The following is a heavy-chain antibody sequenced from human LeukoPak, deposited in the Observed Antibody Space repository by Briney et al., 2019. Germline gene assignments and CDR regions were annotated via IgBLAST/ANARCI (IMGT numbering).Heavy chain of an antibody. CDR2: VKQDGSEK. D-gene: IGHD1-7*01. Sequence: GGSLRLSCAASGFTFSSYWMSWVRQAPGKGLEWEANVKQDGSEKYYVDSVKGRFTISRDNAKNSLYLQMSSLRAEDTAVYYCARIRQRGTKYYFDYWGQGTLVTVSS. CDR3: ARIRQRGTKYYFDY. J-gene: IGHJ4*02. V-gene: IGHV3-7*01. CDR1: GFTFSSYW.